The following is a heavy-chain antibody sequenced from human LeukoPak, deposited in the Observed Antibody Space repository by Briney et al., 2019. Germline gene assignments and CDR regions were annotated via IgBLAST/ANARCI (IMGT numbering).Heavy chain of an antibody. CDR3: ATLYCGGDCYY. D-gene: IGHD2-21*02. CDR1: GFIFSRYW. V-gene: IGHV3-74*01. J-gene: IGHJ4*02. Sequence: PGGSLRLSCAGSGFIFSRYWMHVVRQAPGKGLVWVSRINSDGSSTSYADSVKGRFTISRDNAKNTLYLQMNSLRAEDTAVYYCATLYCGGDCYYGGQGTLVTVSS. CDR2: INSDGSST.